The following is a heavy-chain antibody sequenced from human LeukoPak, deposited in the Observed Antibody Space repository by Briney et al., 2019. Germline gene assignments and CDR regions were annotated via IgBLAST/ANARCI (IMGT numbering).Heavy chain of an antibody. CDR3: ARADTAMVYYYYYGMDV. Sequence: GGSLRLSCAASGFTFSSNYMSWVRQAPGNGLEWVSVIYSGGSTYYADSVKGRFTISRDNSKNTLYLQMNSVRAEDTAVYYCARADTAMVYYYYYGMDVWGQGTTVTVSS. V-gene: IGHV3-66*01. CDR1: GFTFSSNY. D-gene: IGHD5-18*01. J-gene: IGHJ6*02. CDR2: IYSGGST.